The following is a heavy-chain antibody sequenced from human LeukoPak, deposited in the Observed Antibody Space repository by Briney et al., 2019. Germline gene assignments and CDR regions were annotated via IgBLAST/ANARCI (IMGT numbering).Heavy chain of an antibody. D-gene: IGHD2-2*01. Sequence: GGSLRLSXAASGFTFSSYATSRVRQAPGKGLEWVSAISGSGGSTYYADSVKGRFTISRDNSKNTLYLQMNSLRAEDTAVYYCAKDTIVVVPAASNARASWGQGTLVTVSS. V-gene: IGHV3-23*01. J-gene: IGHJ4*02. CDR3: AKDTIVVVPAASNARAS. CDR1: GFTFSSYA. CDR2: ISGSGGST.